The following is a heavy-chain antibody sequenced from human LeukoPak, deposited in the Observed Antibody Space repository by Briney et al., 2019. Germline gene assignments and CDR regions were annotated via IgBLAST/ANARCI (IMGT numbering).Heavy chain of an antibody. Sequence: QSGGSLRLSCAASGFTFSSYEMNWVRQAPGKGLEWVSYISSSGSTIYYADSVKGRFTISRDNAKNSLYLQMNSLRAEDTAAYYCARASVRGVIIEWGQGTLVTVSS. V-gene: IGHV3-48*03. CDR3: ARASVRGVIIE. D-gene: IGHD3-10*01. J-gene: IGHJ4*02. CDR2: ISSSGSTI. CDR1: GFTFSSYE.